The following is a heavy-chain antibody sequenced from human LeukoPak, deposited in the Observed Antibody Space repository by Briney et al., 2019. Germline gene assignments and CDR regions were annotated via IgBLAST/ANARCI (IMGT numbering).Heavy chain of an antibody. CDR2: ISYDGSNK. CDR1: GFTFSSYA. V-gene: IGHV3-30*18. CDR3: AKLSPRDY. J-gene: IGHJ4*02. Sequence: GGSLRLSCAASGFTFSSYAMHWVRQAPGKGLERVAVISYDGSNKYYADSVKGRFTISRDNSKNTLYLQMNSLRAEDTAVYYCAKLSPRDYWGQGTLVTVSS.